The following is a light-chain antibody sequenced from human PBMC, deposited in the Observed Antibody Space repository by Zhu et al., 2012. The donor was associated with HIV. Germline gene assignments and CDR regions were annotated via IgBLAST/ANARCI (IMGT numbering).Light chain of an antibody. CDR3: QQYASAPLT. CDR2: GES. V-gene: IGKV3-20*01. CDR1: QSVSASH. Sequence: EIVLTQSPATLSLSPGDTATLSCRASQSVSASHLAWYQQKSGQAPRLLIYGESSRATGIPDRFSGSGSGTDFTLTINRLEPEDFAVYFCQQYASAPLTFGGGTKVEI. J-gene: IGKJ4*01.